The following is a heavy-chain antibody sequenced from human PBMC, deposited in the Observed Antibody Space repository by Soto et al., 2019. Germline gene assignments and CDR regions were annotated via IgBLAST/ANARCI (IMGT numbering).Heavy chain of an antibody. CDR1: SGSISSSNW. CDR2: IYHSGST. D-gene: IGHD6-19*01. CDR3: ARISGIAVAGLFDY. Sequence: PSETLSLTCAVSSGSISSSNWWSWVLQPPGKGLEWIGEIYHSGSTNYNPSLKSRVTISVDKSKNQFSLKLSSVTAADTAVYYCARISGIAVAGLFDYWGQGTLVTVSS. J-gene: IGHJ4*02. V-gene: IGHV4-4*02.